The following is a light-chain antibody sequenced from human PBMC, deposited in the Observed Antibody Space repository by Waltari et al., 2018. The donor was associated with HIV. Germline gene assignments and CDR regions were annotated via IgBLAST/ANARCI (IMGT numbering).Light chain of an antibody. Sequence: QSALTQPASVSGSFGQSITISCTGTRRDVGGYNLVSWYQYHPGKAPKLIIYEVSKRPSGVSNRFSGSKSGNTASLTVSGLQAEDEAHYYCCSYARSGIPFGGGTKLTVL. CDR3: CSYARSGIP. CDR2: EVS. CDR1: RRDVGGYNL. J-gene: IGLJ2*01. V-gene: IGLV2-23*02.